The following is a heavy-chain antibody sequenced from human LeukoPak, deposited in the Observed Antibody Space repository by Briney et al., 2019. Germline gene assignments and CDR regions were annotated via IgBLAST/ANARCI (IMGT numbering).Heavy chain of an antibody. CDR1: GFTFSNYN. CDR2: ISSSGSIM. CDR3: ARVWDGYSGEDY. Sequence: PGGSLRLSCAASGFTFSNYNMIWVRRAPGKGLESVSYISSSGSIMHYADSVRGRFTISRDNAKKSLYLQMNSLRAEDTAVYYCARVWDGYSGEDYWGQGTLVTVSS. V-gene: IGHV3-48*04. J-gene: IGHJ4*02. D-gene: IGHD5-18*01.